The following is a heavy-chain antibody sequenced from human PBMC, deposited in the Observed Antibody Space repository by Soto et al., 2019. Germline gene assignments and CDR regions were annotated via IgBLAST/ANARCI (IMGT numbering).Heavy chain of an antibody. V-gene: IGHV3-23*01. Sequence: PGGSLRLSCAASGFTFSSYAMSWVRQAPGKGLEWVSAISGSGGSTYYADSVKGRFTISRDNSKNTLYLQMNSLRAEDTAVYYCAKRGGVDSVGASNYFDYWGQGTLVTVSS. J-gene: IGHJ4*02. CDR3: AKRGGVDSVGASNYFDY. CDR1: GFTFSSYA. CDR2: ISGSGGST. D-gene: IGHD1-26*01.